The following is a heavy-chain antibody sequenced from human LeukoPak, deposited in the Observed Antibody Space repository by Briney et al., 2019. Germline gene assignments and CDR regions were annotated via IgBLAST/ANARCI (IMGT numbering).Heavy chain of an antibody. V-gene: IGHV3-33*01. CDR3: ARVPYYGDYDWGYFDY. D-gene: IGHD4-17*01. Sequence: GGSLRLSCAASGFTFSSYGMHWVRQAPGKWLEWVAVIWYDGSNKYYADSVKGRFTISRDNSKNTLYLQMNSLRAEDTAVYYCARVPYYGDYDWGYFDYWGQGTLVTVSS. CDR2: IWYDGSNK. CDR1: GFTFSSYG. J-gene: IGHJ4*02.